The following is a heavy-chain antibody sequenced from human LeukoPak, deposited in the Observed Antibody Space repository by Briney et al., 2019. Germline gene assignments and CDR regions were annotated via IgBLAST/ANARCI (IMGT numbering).Heavy chain of an antibody. J-gene: IGHJ6*03. V-gene: IGHV3-48*01. Sequence: GGSLRLSCAASGFTFSSYSMNWVRQAPGKGLEWVSFISTSSTIYYADSVKGRFTISRDNAKNSLYLQMNSLRAEDTAVYYCARDQGHRTYYYYYYYMDVWGKGTTVTVSS. CDR2: ISTSSTI. CDR1: GFTFSSYS. CDR3: ARDQGHRTYYYYYYYMDV.